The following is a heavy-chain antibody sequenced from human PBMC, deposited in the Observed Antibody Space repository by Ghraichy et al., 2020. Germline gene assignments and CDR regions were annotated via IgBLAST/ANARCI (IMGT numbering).Heavy chain of an antibody. CDR1: RFIFTDYY. J-gene: IGHJ5*02. V-gene: IGHV3-11*06. CDR3: ARESWYHFDP. Sequence: GGSLRLSCEVSRFIFTDYYMSWIRQAPGKGLEWLSYISHRSEHSNYADSVKGRFTISRDNARKTVYLHMNNLRVEDTAVYYCARESWYHFDPWGQGTLVTVSS. D-gene: IGHD6-13*01. CDR2: ISHRSEHS.